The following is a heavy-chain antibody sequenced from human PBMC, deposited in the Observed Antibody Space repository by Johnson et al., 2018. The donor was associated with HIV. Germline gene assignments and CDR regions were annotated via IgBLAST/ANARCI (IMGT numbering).Heavy chain of an antibody. D-gene: IGHD3-3*02. V-gene: IGHV3-11*01. CDR2: ISSSGSTI. CDR3: AKASSNSNFDAFDI. CDR1: GFSFSDHY. J-gene: IGHJ3*02. Sequence: QVQLVESGGGLVKPGGSLRLSCAASGFSFSDHYMSWIRQAPGKGLEWVSYISSSGSTIYYADSVKGRFPISRDNSKNTLYLQMNSLRAEDTAVYYCAKASSNSNFDAFDIWGQGTMVTVSS.